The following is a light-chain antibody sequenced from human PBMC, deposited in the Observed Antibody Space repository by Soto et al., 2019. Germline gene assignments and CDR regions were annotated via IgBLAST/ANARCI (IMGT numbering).Light chain of an antibody. J-gene: IGLJ2*01. CDR1: MRDIGAYNL. Sequence: QSALTQPASVSGSPGQSITIFCAGTMRDIGAYNLVSWYQQHPGRAPQLIIYEVRNRPSGSSFRFSGSKSGNTASLTISGLQAEDEADYYCPSSTSRSSLIFGGGTKLTVL. CDR3: PSSTSRSSLI. V-gene: IGLV2-14*01. CDR2: EVR.